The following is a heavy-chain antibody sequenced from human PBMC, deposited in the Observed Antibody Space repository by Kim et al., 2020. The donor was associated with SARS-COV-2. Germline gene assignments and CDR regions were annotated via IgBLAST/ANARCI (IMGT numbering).Heavy chain of an antibody. J-gene: IGHJ4*02. V-gene: IGHV3-23*01. CDR3: AKSKDSSTWYYGGY. Sequence: ADSVKGRFTISRDHSRNTLYMQMNSLRAEDTALYYCAKSKDSSTWYYGGYWGQGTLVTVSS. D-gene: IGHD6-13*01.